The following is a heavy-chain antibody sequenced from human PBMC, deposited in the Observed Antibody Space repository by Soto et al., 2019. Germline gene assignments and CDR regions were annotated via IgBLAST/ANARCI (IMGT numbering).Heavy chain of an antibody. CDR1: GGSFSGYY. J-gene: IGHJ6*02. V-gene: IGHV4-34*01. D-gene: IGHD6-13*01. Sequence: SETLSLTCAVYGGSFSGYYWSWIRQPPGKGLEWIGEINHSGSTNYNPSLKSRVTISVDTSKNQFSLKLSSVTAADTAVYYCARGRARYSSSWYNSVYYYGMDVRGQGTTVTVSS. CDR2: INHSGST. CDR3: ARGRARYSSSWYNSVYYYGMDV.